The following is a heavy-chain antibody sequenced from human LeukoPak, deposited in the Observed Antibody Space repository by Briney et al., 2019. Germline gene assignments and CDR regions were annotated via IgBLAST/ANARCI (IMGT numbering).Heavy chain of an antibody. V-gene: IGHV4-59*08. J-gene: IGHJ4*02. Sequence: PETLSLTCGVSGGSISSYYWSWIRQPPGKGLEWIGYIYDTGATKYNPSLRSRVAISADTSKNQFSLKLSSVTAADTAVYYCARHSRVSPCPLFDYWGQGTLVTVSS. D-gene: IGHD2-21*01. CDR1: GGSISSYY. CDR3: ARHSRVSPCPLFDY. CDR2: IYDTGAT.